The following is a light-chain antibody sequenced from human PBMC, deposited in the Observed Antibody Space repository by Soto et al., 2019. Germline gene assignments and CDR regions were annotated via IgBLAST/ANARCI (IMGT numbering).Light chain of an antibody. Sequence: DIQFTQSPSVLSASVGDTVTITCRASQALSNYLAWYQQKPGKAPDLLIYSASALQSGVPPRFSGSGSETEFSLTIRALQPEDFATYYCQQLSRYPLTFGGGTKV. CDR2: SAS. V-gene: IGKV1-9*01. CDR3: QQLSRYPLT. J-gene: IGKJ4*01. CDR1: QALSNY.